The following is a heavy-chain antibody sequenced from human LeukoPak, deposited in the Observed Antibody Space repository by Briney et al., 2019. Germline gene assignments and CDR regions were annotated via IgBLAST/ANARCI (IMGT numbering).Heavy chain of an antibody. CDR2: IYSGGST. J-gene: IGHJ4*02. D-gene: IGHD3-3*01. Sequence: GGSLRLSCAASGFTVSNNYMSWVRQAPGKGLEWVSVIYSGGSTYYADSVKGRFTISRDNSKNTLYFQMKSLRVEDTAVYYCARALWSGYPYWGQGTLVTVSS. V-gene: IGHV3-53*01. CDR3: ARALWSGYPY. CDR1: GFTVSNNY.